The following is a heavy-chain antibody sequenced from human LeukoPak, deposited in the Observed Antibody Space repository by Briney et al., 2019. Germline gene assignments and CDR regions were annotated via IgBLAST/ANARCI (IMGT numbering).Heavy chain of an antibody. CDR3: ARVSSSGWRRFKGNDAFDI. J-gene: IGHJ3*02. CDR1: GFTFSSYS. V-gene: IGHV3-21*01. D-gene: IGHD6-19*01. CDR2: ISSSSSYI. Sequence: GGSLRLSCAASGFTFSSYSMNWVRQAPGKGLEWVSSISSSSSYIYYADSVKGRFTISRDNAKNSLYLQVNSLRAEDAAVYYCARVSSSGWRRFKGNDAFDIWGQGTVVTVSS.